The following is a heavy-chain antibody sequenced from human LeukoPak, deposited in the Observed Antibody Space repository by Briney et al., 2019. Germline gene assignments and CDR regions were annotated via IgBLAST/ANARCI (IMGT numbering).Heavy chain of an antibody. Sequence: SGTLSLTCTVSVGSISTYYWTWIRQPPGKGLAGIGDISFSGSTNYKPSLKIRVTFSVDTSKCKCSLKLSSVTAADSAVYYCARAQLNLVVDFGMDVWGQGTTVTVSS. V-gene: IGHV4-59*01. D-gene: IGHD2-2*01. CDR3: ARAQLNLVVDFGMDV. CDR2: ISFSGST. CDR1: VGSISTYY. J-gene: IGHJ6*02.